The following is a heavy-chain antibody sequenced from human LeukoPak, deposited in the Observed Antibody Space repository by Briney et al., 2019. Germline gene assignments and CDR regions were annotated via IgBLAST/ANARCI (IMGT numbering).Heavy chain of an antibody. CDR2: ITSGDGSP. Sequence: GGSLRLSCAASGFTFGTSAMSCVRQTPEKGLEWVSTITSGDGSPYYADSVKGRFTISRDNSNNMLYLQMNSLRAEDTAVYYCTKRGAYYVDYWGRGIPVTVSS. CDR3: TKRGAYYVDY. CDR1: GFTFGTSA. V-gene: IGHV3-23*01. J-gene: IGHJ4*02. D-gene: IGHD3-16*01.